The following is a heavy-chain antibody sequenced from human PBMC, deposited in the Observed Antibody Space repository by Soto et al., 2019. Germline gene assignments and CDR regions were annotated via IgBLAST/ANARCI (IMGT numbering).Heavy chain of an antibody. J-gene: IGHJ6*02. Sequence: PGGSLRLSCAASGFTFSSYSMNWVRQAPGKGLEWVSYISSSSSTIYYADSVKGRFTISRDNAKNSLYLQMNSLRGEDTAVYYCARVVEITIFCVVIRAPRYGMDVWGQGPTVTVSS. CDR2: ISSSSSTI. CDR3: ARVVEITIFCVVIRAPRYGMDV. CDR1: GFTFSSYS. D-gene: IGHD3-3*01. V-gene: IGHV3-48*01.